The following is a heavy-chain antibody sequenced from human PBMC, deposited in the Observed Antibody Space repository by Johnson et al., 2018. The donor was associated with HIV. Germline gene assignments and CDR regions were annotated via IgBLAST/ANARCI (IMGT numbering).Heavy chain of an antibody. CDR2: ISSSGSTI. CDR3: AKDLLTRWGDHDAFDI. Sequence: QVQLVESGGGVVQPGGSLRLSCAASGFTFSDYYMSWIRQAPGKGLEWVSYISSSGSTIYYADSVKGRVTLSRDNAKNSLYLQMNILRAEDTAVYYCAKDLLTRWGDHDAFDIWGQGTMVIVSS. J-gene: IGHJ3*02. D-gene: IGHD3-16*01. V-gene: IGHV3-11*04. CDR1: GFTFSDYY.